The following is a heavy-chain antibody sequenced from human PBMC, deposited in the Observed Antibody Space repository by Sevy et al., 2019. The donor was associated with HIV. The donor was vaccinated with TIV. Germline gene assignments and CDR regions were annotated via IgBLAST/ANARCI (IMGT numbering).Heavy chain of an antibody. CDR2: ISSSSSYI. CDR3: ARDPSSRSSIIAADNWFDP. D-gene: IGHD6-13*01. CDR1: GFTFSNYS. V-gene: IGHV3-21*01. Sequence: GGSLRLSCAASGFTFSNYSMNWVRQAPGKGLEWVSSISSSSSYIYYADSVKGRFTISRDNAKNSLYLQMNSLRAEDTAVYYCARDPSSRSSIIAADNWFDPWGQGTLVTVSS. J-gene: IGHJ5*02.